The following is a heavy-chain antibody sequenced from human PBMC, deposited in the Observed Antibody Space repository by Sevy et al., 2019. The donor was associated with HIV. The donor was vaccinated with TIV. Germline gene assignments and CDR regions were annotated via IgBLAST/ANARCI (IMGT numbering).Heavy chain of an antibody. V-gene: IGHV1-18*01. CDR3: ARSTQVAGRNNWFDP. J-gene: IGHJ5*02. D-gene: IGHD6-19*01. Sequence: ASVKVSCKASGYTFTSYGISWVRQAPGQGLEWMGWISTYNSIRNSSQKFQDRVTMTTDTSTSTAYMELRSLRSDDTAGYYCARSTQVAGRNNWFDPWGQGTLVTVSS. CDR1: GYTFTSYG. CDR2: ISTYNSIR.